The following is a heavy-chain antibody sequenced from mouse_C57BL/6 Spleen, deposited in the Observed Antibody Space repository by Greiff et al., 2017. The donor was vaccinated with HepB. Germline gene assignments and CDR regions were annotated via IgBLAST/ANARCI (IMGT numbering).Heavy chain of an antibody. CDR3: ARSVYYEYYYAMDY. D-gene: IGHD1-1*01. CDR2: INPNNGGT. J-gene: IGHJ4*01. Sequence: EVQLQQSGPELVKPGASVKIPCKASGYTFTDYNMDWVKQSHGKSLEWIGDINPNNGGTIYNQKFKGKATLTVDKSSSTAYMELRSLTSEDTAVYYCARSVYYEYYYAMDYWGQGTSVTVSS. V-gene: IGHV1-18*01. CDR1: GYTFTDYN.